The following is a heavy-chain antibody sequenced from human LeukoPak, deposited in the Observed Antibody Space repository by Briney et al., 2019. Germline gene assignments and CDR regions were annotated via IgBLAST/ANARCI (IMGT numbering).Heavy chain of an antibody. V-gene: IGHV3-30*04. Sequence: GGSLRLSCAASGFTFSSYVMHWVRQAPGKGLEWVAIISYDGSNEYYADSVKGRFTISRDNSKNTLYLQMNSLRAEDTAVYYCARPLKGSDYCGGDCYSRAFDIWGQGTMVTVSS. CDR1: GFTFSSYV. CDR2: ISYDGSNE. D-gene: IGHD2-21*02. J-gene: IGHJ3*02. CDR3: ARPLKGSDYCGGDCYSRAFDI.